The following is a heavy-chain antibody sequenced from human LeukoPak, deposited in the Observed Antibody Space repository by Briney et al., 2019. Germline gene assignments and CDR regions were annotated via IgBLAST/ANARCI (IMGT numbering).Heavy chain of an antibody. CDR2: IYHCGST. Sequence: PSETLSLTCAVSGGSTSSSNWWSWARQPPGKGLEWIGEIYHCGSTNYNPSLKSRVTISVDKSKNQFSLKLSSVTAADTAVYYCARDRCSSTSCYVGVGWFDPWGQGTLVTVSS. D-gene: IGHD2-2*01. J-gene: IGHJ5*02. CDR3: ARDRCSSTSCYVGVGWFDP. CDR1: GGSTSSSNW. V-gene: IGHV4-4*02.